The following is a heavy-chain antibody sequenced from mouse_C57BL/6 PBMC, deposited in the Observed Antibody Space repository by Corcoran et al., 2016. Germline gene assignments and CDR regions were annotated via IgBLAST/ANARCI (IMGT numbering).Heavy chain of an antibody. Sequence: QVQLQHSGPELVKPGASVKISCKASGYSFTSYYIHWVKQRPGQGLEWIGWIYPGSGNTKYNEKFKGKATLTADTSSSTAYMQLSSLTSEDSAVYYCARGMITTLFDYWGQGTTLTVSS. CDR2: IYPGSGNT. CDR1: GYSFTSYY. V-gene: IGHV1-66*01. J-gene: IGHJ2*01. CDR3: ARGMITTLFDY. D-gene: IGHD2-4*01.